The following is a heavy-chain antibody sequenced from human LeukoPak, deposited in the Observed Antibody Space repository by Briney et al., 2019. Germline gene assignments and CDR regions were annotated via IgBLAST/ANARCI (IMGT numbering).Heavy chain of an antibody. CDR2: IYSSGST. J-gene: IGHJ3*02. CDR1: GGPISSYY. D-gene: IGHD1-1*01. CDR3: ARGGGYKRYFDI. Sequence: SETLSLTCTVSGGPISSYYWSWIRQPAGKGLEWIGRIYSSGSTNYNPSLKTRVTISVDTSKNQFSLKLSSVTAADTAVYYCARGGGYKRYFDIWGQGTMVTVSS. V-gene: IGHV4-4*07.